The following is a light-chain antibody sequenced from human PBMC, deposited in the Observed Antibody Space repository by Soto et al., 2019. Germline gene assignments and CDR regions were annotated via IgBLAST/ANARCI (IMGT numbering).Light chain of an antibody. Sequence: DIQMTQSPSSLSASVGDRVTITCRTSQSISNFLNWYQQQPGKAPKLLIYGAFGLQSGVPSRFSGSGSGTDFTLTISSLQPEDFATYYCQQYNSYSPATFGQGTKVDIK. CDR3: QQYNSYSPAT. V-gene: IGKV1-39*01. CDR2: GAF. CDR1: QSISNF. J-gene: IGKJ1*01.